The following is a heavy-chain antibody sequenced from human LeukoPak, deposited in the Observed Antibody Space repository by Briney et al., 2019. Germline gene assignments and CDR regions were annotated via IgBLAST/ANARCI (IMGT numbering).Heavy chain of an antibody. V-gene: IGHV3-48*04. Sequence: GGSLRLSCAASGFTFSSYSMNWVRQAPGKGLEWVSYISSSSGTMYNADSVKGRFTMSRDSAKNSLFLQMSSLRAEDTAVYYCARETYYYDSRGTKHYYMDVWGKGTTVTVSS. J-gene: IGHJ6*03. CDR2: ISSSSGTM. CDR1: GFTFSSYS. D-gene: IGHD3-22*01. CDR3: ARETYYYDSRGTKHYYMDV.